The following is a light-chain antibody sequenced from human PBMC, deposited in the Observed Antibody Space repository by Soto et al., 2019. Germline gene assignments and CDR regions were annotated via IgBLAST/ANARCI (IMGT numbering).Light chain of an antibody. CDR2: DND. V-gene: IGLV1-51*01. J-gene: IGLJ1*01. CDR1: NSNVGVNY. Sequence: QAALPQPPSVSAAPGHKVTISCSGSNSNVGVNYVSWYQQLPGTAPKLLIYDNDKRPSGIPDRFSASKSGTSATLDITGPQTGDEAEYYCGTRDDRRIGYVFGTGTKVTVL. CDR3: GTRDDRRIGYV.